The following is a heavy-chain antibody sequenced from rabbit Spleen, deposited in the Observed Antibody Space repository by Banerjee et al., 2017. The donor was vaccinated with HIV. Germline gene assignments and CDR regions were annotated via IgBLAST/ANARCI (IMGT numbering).Heavy chain of an antibody. D-gene: IGHD6-1*01. CDR3: ARDDGSYDYIDGYFNL. V-gene: IGHV1S40*01. Sequence: QSLEESGGGLVQPEGSLTLTCTASGFSFNNNYYMCWVRQAPGKGLEWIGIIYSAKGSTDYASWVNGRFTISSDNAQSTVDLKMTSLTAADTATYFCARDDGSYDYIDGYFNLWGQGTLVTVS. J-gene: IGHJ4*01. CDR2: IYSAKGST. CDR1: GFSFNNNYY.